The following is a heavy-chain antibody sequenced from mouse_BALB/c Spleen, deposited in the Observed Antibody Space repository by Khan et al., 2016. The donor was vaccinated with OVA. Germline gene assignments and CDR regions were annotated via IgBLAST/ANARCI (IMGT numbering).Heavy chain of an antibody. V-gene: IGHV1-7*01. CDR1: GYTFTTYW. CDR3: ARDRIDY. J-gene: IGHJ2*01. Sequence: VQLVESGTELAKPGASVKMSCKASGYTFTTYWMHWVKQRPGQGLEWIGYINPTSGYTDYNEKFKDKVTLSVDKSSSTAYMQLNSLTSEDSAVYYCARDRIDYWGQGTTLTVSS. CDR2: INPTSGYT.